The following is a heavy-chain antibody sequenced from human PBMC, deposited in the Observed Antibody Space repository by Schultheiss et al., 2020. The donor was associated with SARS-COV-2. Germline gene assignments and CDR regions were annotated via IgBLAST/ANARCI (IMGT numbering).Heavy chain of an antibody. J-gene: IGHJ4*02. CDR3: ARGRVNDYYDSSGYPY. CDR1: GFTFSSYP. CDR2: INSDGSST. V-gene: IGHV3-74*01. D-gene: IGHD3-22*01. Sequence: GGSLRLSCAASGFTFSSYPMHWVRQAPGKGLVWVSRINSDGSSTSYADSVKGRFTISRDNAKNTLYLQMNSLRAEDTAVYYCARGRVNDYYDSSGYPYWGQGTLVTVSS.